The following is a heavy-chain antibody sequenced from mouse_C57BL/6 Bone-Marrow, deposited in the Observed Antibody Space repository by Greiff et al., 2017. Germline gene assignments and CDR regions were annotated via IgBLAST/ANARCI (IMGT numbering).Heavy chain of an antibody. CDR1: GFTFSDYY. Sequence: EVQLQESGGGLVQPGGSLKLSCAASGFTFSDYYMYWVRQTPEKRLEWVAYISNGGGSTYYPDTVKGRFTISRDNAKNTLYLQMSRLKSEDTAMYYCARGLAYWGQGTLVTVSA. CDR3: ARGLAY. V-gene: IGHV5-12*01. J-gene: IGHJ3*01. CDR2: ISNGGGST.